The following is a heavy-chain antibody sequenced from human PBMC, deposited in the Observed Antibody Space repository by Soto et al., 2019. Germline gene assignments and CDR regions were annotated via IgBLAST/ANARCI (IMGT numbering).Heavy chain of an antibody. J-gene: IGHJ6*03. CDR1: GYTFTSYY. CDR2: INPSGGST. V-gene: IGHV1-46*03. Sequence: ASVKVSCKASGYTFTSYYMHWVRQAPGQGLEWMGIINPSGGSTSYAQKFQGRVTMTRDTSTSTVYMELSSLRSEDTAVYYCARGSDIVVVIRYYYMDVWGKGTTVTISS. D-gene: IGHD2-21*01. CDR3: ARGSDIVVVIRYYYMDV.